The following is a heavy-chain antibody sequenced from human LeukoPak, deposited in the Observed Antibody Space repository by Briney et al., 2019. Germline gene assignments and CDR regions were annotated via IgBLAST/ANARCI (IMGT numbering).Heavy chain of an antibody. CDR3: ARRMGVGLPVDY. CDR1: GGSISSSSYY. J-gene: IGHJ4*02. D-gene: IGHD2-15*01. V-gene: IGHV4-39*07. Sequence: PSETLSLTCTVSGGSISSSSYYWGWIRQPPGKGLEWIGSIYYSGSTYYNPSLKSRVTISVDTSKNQFSLKLSSVTAADTAVYYCARRMGVGLPVDYWGQGTLVTVSS. CDR2: IYYSGST.